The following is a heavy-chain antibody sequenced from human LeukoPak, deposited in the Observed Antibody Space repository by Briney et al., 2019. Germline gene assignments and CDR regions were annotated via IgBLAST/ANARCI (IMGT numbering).Heavy chain of an antibody. J-gene: IGHJ4*02. D-gene: IGHD3-22*01. CDR2: IYYSGGT. CDR3: ARDGLYDSSGYYMDS. CDR1: GGAISSYY. Sequence: SETLSLTCTVSGGAISSYYWSWIRQPPGKGLEWIGSIYYSGGTKYNPSLMSRVTVSVDRAQNQFSLSLSSVTAADTAVYYCARDGLYDSSGYYMDSWGQGTLVIVSS. V-gene: IGHV4-59*01.